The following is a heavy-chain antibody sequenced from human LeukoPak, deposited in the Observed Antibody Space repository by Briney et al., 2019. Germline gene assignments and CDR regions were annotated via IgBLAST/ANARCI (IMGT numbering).Heavy chain of an antibody. V-gene: IGHV3-74*01. CDR3: ARDYE. J-gene: IGHJ4*02. CDR1: GFIFSSYW. CDR2: INSDGSST. Sequence: GGSLRLSCAASGFIFSSYWIHWVRLPPGKGLVWISRINSDGSSTIYADSVKGRFTISRDNAENTVYLQMNSLRAEDTAVYYCARDYEWGQGSLVTVSS. D-gene: IGHD3-3*01.